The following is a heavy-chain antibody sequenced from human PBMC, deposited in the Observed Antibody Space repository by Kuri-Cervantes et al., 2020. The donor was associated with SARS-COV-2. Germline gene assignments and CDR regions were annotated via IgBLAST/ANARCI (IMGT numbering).Heavy chain of an antibody. CDR3: VKDSRVYYFDY. CDR2: ISGSGANT. D-gene: IGHD2/OR15-2a*01. J-gene: IGHJ4*02. V-gene: IGHV3-23*01. Sequence: GSLRLSCAASGFTFSSFPMSWVRQAPGKGLEWVSGISGSGANTYYADSVKGWFTISRDNSKNTLYLQMNSLRAEDTAVYYCVKDSRVYYFDYWGQGTLVTVSS. CDR1: GFTFSSFP.